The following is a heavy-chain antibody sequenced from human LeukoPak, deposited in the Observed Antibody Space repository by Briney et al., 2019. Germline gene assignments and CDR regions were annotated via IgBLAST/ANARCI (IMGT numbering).Heavy chain of an antibody. V-gene: IGHV4-59*01. CDR1: GGSIRSYY. D-gene: IGHD4-23*01. CDR3: ARGRNDNGGMFFDS. Sequence: PSETLSLTCTVSGGSIRSYYWSWIRQAPGKGLEWIGFISYSGYTSYSPSLKSRVATSVDPSKSQFSLRLSSMTAADTAIYYCARGRNDNGGMFFDSWAQGTLVTVSS. J-gene: IGHJ4*02. CDR2: ISYSGYT.